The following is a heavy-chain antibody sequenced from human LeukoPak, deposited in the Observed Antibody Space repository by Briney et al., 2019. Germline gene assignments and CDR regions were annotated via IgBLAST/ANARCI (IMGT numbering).Heavy chain of an antibody. D-gene: IGHD5-12*01. Sequence: SVKVSCKASGGTFSSYAISWVRPAAGQGLEWMGGIFPIFGTANYAQKFQGRVTITADESTSTAYMELSSLRSEDTAVYYCARGLWEYIGYEKGYYFDYWGQGTLVTVSS. CDR1: GGTFSSYA. J-gene: IGHJ4*02. V-gene: IGHV1-69*13. CDR3: ARGLWEYIGYEKGYYFDY. CDR2: IFPIFGTA.